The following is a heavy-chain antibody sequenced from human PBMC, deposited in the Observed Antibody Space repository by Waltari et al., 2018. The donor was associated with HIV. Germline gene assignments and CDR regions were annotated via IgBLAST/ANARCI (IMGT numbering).Heavy chain of an antibody. CDR3: ARDGRDVGVIVVLIPYFFDN. CDR1: GFTLSRYA. J-gene: IGHJ4*01. V-gene: IGHV3-30*01. Sequence: QVQVVESGGGVVQPGKSLRLSCAVSGFTLSRYAMHWVRQAPGKGPEWVASISSDGTTTYYADSVKGRFAVSRDNSKNTVFLQMNRLRLDDTAVYSCARDGRDVGVIVVLIPYFFDNWGHGTLVTVSS. CDR2: ISSDGTTT. D-gene: IGHD3-22*01.